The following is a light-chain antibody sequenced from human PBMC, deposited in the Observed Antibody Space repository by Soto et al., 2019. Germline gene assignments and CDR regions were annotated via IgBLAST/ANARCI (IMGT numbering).Light chain of an antibody. J-gene: IGKJ5*01. Sequence: DIQMTQSPSSLSASVGDRVTITCRASQGISTYLNWYQQKPGKAPKLLIYAASSLQSGVPSRFSGSGSGTEFTLTISSLQPEDFATYYCQQFNSYPITFGQGTRLEIK. V-gene: IGKV1-17*01. CDR3: QQFNSYPIT. CDR1: QGISTY. CDR2: AAS.